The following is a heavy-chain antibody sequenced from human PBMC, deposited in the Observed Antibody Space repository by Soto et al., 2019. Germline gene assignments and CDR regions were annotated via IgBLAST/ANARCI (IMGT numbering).Heavy chain of an antibody. CDR2: INHSGST. J-gene: IGHJ4*02. CDR1: GGSFSGYY. CDR3: ARDKITGRFDY. Sequence: QVQLQQWGAGLLKPSDTLSLTCAVYGGSFSGYYWTWIRQPPGTGLEWIGEINHSGSTNYNPSLKSRVTISVDTSKNQFSLKLTSVTAADTAVYYCARDKITGRFDYWGQGTLVTDSS. D-gene: IGHD2-8*02. V-gene: IGHV4-34*01.